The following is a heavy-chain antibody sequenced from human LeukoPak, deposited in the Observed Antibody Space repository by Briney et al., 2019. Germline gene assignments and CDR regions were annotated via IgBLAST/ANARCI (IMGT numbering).Heavy chain of an antibody. CDR1: GFRFGDYW. D-gene: IGHD1-26*01. J-gene: IGHJ4*02. CDR2: IKQNGGEI. CDR3: ARDKIVGPTNFDY. Sequence: PGGSLRLSCAASGFRFGDYWMSWVRQVPGKGLEWVANIKQNGGEIYYVDSVKGRFTISRDNAKNSLYLQMNSLRAEDTAIYYCARDKIVGPTNFDYWGQGTLVTVSS. V-gene: IGHV3-7*03.